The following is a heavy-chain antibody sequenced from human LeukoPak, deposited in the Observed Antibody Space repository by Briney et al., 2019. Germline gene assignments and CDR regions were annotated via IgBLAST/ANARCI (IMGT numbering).Heavy chain of an antibody. Sequence: SQTLSLTSTVSVVSISSYYWSWIRQPPGKGLEWIGYIYYSGSTSYNPSLKSRVTISVDTSKNQFSLKLSSVTAADTAVYYCARWDTIADLWGRGTLVTVSS. V-gene: IGHV4-59*08. D-gene: IGHD3-9*01. CDR1: VVSISSYY. CDR2: IYYSGST. CDR3: ARWDTIADL. J-gene: IGHJ2*01.